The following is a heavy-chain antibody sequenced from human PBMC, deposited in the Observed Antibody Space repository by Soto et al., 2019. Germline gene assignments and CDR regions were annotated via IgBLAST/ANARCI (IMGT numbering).Heavy chain of an antibody. D-gene: IGHD3-10*01. Sequence: GASVKVSCKASGYTFTSYGISWVRQAPGQGLEGMGWISAYNGNTNYAQKLQGRVTMTTDTSTSTAYMELRSLRSDDTAVYYCARDGSGSYLTDLRYWGQGTLATVSA. CDR2: ISAYNGNT. CDR1: GYTFTSYG. J-gene: IGHJ4*02. CDR3: ARDGSGSYLTDLRY. V-gene: IGHV1-18*01.